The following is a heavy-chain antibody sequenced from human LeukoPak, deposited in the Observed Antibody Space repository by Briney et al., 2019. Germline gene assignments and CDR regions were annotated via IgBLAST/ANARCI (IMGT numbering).Heavy chain of an antibody. D-gene: IGHD3-22*01. J-gene: IGHJ4*02. V-gene: IGHV3-21*01. CDR1: GFTFSNYS. Sequence: GGSLRLSCAASGFTFSNYSMSWVRQAPGKGLEWVSSISSSSSDIYYADSVKVRFTISRDNAKNSLYLQMNSLRAEDTAVYYCARDGFVSGYARRGLVYFDYWGQGTLVTVSS. CDR3: ARDGFVSGYARRGLVYFDY. CDR2: ISSSSSDI.